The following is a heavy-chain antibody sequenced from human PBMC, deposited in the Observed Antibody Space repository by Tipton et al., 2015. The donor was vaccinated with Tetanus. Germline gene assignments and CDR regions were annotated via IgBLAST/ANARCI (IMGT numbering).Heavy chain of an antibody. Sequence: SLRLSCSASGFIFSNYWMSWVRQAPGKGLEWVANINRNGGGKYYVDSVKGRFTISRDEAKKSVYLEMSSPTVGDTAVYYCARDRGEDWTNFYYMDVWGKGATVIVSS. D-gene: IGHD3/OR15-3a*01. V-gene: IGHV3-7*01. CDR2: INRNGGGK. CDR3: ARDRGEDWTNFYYMDV. CDR1: GFIFSNYW. J-gene: IGHJ6*03.